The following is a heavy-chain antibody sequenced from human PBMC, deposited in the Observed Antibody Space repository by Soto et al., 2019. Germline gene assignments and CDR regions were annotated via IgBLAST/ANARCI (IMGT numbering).Heavy chain of an antibody. V-gene: IGHV3-30-3*01. Sequence: QVQLVESGGGGVQPGRSLRLSCAASGFTFSSYAMHWVRQAPGKGLEWVAVISYDGSNKYYADSVKGRFTISRDNSKNTLYLQMNSLRAEDTAVYYCARARITIFGVVIVNDAFDIWGQGTMVTVSS. CDR2: ISYDGSNK. D-gene: IGHD3-3*01. CDR1: GFTFSSYA. J-gene: IGHJ3*02. CDR3: ARARITIFGVVIVNDAFDI.